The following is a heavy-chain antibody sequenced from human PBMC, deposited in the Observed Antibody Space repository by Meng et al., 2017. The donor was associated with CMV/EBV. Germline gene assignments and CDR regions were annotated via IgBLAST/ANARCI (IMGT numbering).Heavy chain of an antibody. V-gene: IGHV3-53*01. D-gene: IGHD2-2*01. Sequence: GESLKISCTASGFTFGDYAMSWVRQAPGKGLEWVSVIYSGGSTYYADSVKGRFTISRDNSKNTLYLQMNSLRAEDTAVYYCARPSEGYYYGMDVWGQGTTVTVSS. CDR1: GFTFGDYA. CDR3: ARPSEGYYYGMDV. J-gene: IGHJ6*02. CDR2: IYSGGST.